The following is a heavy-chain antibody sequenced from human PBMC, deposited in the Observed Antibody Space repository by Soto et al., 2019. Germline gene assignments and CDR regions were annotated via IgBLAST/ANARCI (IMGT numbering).Heavy chain of an antibody. V-gene: IGHV3-48*02. CDR2: ISHKSSAT. CDR3: ARDPYWSTTVTIMDY. J-gene: IGHJ4*02. CDR1: GFTFSNYA. D-gene: IGHD4-17*01. Sequence: EVQLVESGGGLVQPGGSLRLSCAGSGFTFSNYAMNWVRQAPGKGLEWVSYISHKSSATYHADSVEGRFTISRDNAQNSLYLQMNSLTDEDTAIYYCARDPYWSTTVTIMDYWGRGTLVTVSS.